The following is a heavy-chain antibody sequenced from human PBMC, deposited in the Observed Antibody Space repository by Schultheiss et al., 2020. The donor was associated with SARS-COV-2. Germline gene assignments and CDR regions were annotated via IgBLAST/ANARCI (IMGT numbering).Heavy chain of an antibody. D-gene: IGHD2-2*01. CDR1: GGSFSGYY. Sequence: GSLRLSCAVYGGSFSGYYWSWIRQPPGKGLEWIGEINHSGSTNYNPSLKSRVTISVDTSKNQFSLKLSSVTAADTAVYYCAGGGFEYCSSTSCYALDYWGQGTLVTVSS. V-gene: IGHV4-34*01. CDR2: INHSGST. J-gene: IGHJ4*02. CDR3: AGGGFEYCSSTSCYALDY.